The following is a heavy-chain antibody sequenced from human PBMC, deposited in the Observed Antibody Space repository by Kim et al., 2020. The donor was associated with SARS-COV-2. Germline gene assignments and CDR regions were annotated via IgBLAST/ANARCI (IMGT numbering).Heavy chain of an antibody. CDR2: IYYSGST. J-gene: IGHJ5*02. Sequence: SETLSLTCTVSGGSISSYYWSWIRQPPGKGLEWIGYIYYSGSTNYNPSLKSRVTISVDTSKNQFSLKLSSVTAADTAVYYCARGDGHYYDSSGYPSGWFDPWGQGTLVTVSS. CDR3: ARGDGHYYDSSGYPSGWFDP. CDR1: GGSISSYY. D-gene: IGHD3-22*01. V-gene: IGHV4-59*01.